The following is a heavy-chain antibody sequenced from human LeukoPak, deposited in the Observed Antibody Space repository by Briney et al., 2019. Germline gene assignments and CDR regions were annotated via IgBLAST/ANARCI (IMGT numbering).Heavy chain of an antibody. CDR3: ARREGGIAAASDY. CDR2: ISRSSSYI. D-gene: IGHD6-13*01. CDR1: GFTFSSYS. J-gene: IGHJ4*02. Sequence: GGSLRPSCAVSGFTFSSYSMNWVRQAPGKGLEWVSSISRSSSYIYYADSVKGRFTISRDNAKNSLYLQMNRLRAEDTAVYYCARREGGIAAASDYWGQGTLVTVSS. V-gene: IGHV3-21*01.